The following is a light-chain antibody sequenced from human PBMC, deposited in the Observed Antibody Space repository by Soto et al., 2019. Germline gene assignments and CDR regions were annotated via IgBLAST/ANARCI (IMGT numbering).Light chain of an antibody. CDR1: QSISNW. CDR3: QQYYSFPWT. J-gene: IGKJ1*01. Sequence: DIQMTQSPSTLPASVGDRVTITCRASQSISNWLAWYQQKPGTAPKVLIYAASTLQSGVPSRFSGSGSGTDFTLTISCLQSEDFATYYCQQYYSFPWTFGQGTKVDIK. V-gene: IGKV1-5*01. CDR2: AAS.